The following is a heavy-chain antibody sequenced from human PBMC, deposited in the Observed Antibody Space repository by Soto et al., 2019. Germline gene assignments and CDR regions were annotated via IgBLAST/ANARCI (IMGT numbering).Heavy chain of an antibody. D-gene: IGHD3-22*01. CDR3: ARGLYDSSGCQFDY. Sequence: GGSLRLSCVASGFTFSSYWMHWVRRTPGQGLVWVSHTDSDGSFTTYADSVKGRFTISRDNAKNSLYLQMNSLRAGDTAVYYCARGLYDSSGCQFDYWGQGTLVTVSS. CDR1: GFTFSSYW. V-gene: IGHV3-74*01. J-gene: IGHJ4*02. CDR2: TDSDGSFT.